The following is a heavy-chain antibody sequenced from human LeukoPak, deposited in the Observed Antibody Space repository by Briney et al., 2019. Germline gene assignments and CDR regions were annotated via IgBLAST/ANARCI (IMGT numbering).Heavy chain of an antibody. J-gene: IGHJ4*02. D-gene: IGHD3-9*01. CDR2: ISSGSSYK. V-gene: IGHV3-21*01. CDR1: AFTFSTYS. Sequence: GGSLRLSCAASAFTFSTYSMNWVRQAPGKGLEWVSSISSGSSYKYYADSVKGRFTIFRDNAKNSLYLQMNNLRAEDTAVYYCARRFFDWLLSPLGYWGQGTLVTVSS. CDR3: ARRFFDWLLSPLGY.